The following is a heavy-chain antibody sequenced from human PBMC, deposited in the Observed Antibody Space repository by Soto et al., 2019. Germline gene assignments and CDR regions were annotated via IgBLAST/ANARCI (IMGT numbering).Heavy chain of an antibody. D-gene: IGHD1-26*01. CDR3: ARWDSNWFEP. J-gene: IGHJ5*02. Sequence: SETLSLTCTVSGGSISSYYWSCIRQPPGKGLEWIGYIYYGAYTNYNPILKSRVTISGDTSKNQVSLKMNSVTTADTAVYYCARWDSNWFEPWGQGVLVTVSS. CDR2: IYYGAYT. V-gene: IGHV4-59*01. CDR1: GGSISSYY.